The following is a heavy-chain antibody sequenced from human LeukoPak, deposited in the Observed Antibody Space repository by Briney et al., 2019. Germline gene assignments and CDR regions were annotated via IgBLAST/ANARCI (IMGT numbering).Heavy chain of an antibody. J-gene: IGHJ5*02. V-gene: IGHV3-30*02. CDR1: GFTFTSYA. CDR2: IRYDGSNK. CDR3: AKVQHFGVDWFDP. D-gene: IGHD3-3*01. Sequence: GGSLRLSCAASGFTFTSYAMSWVRQTPGKGLEWVAFIRYDGSNKYYADSVKGRFTISRDNSKNTLYLQMNSLRAEDTAVYYCAKVQHFGVDWFDPWGQGTLVTVSS.